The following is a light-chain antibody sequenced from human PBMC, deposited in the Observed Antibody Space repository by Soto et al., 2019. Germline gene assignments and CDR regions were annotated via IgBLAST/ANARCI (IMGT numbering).Light chain of an antibody. CDR3: ATWDDRLNGYV. J-gene: IGLJ1*01. CDR2: RDD. CDR1: GSNIGRNT. Sequence: QSVLAQPPSASGAPGQRVTISCSGSGSNIGRNTVNWYQQLPETAPKLLIYRDDQRPSGVPDRISGSRSGTSASLAISWLQSEDEADYYCATWDDRLNGYVFGSGTKVTVL. V-gene: IGLV1-44*01.